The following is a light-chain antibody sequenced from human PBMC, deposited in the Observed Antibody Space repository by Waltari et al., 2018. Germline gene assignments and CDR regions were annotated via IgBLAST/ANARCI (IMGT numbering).Light chain of an antibody. CDR2: AAA. J-gene: IGKJ5*01. Sequence: DIQMTQSPSLLSASVGDRVTITCRASQDIHKYLVWYQQKPWEAPKSLIYAAASLQIGVPSKFRGSGSGTNFTLTIISLQPEDFATYYCQQYDTYPITFGQGTRLEIK. V-gene: IGKV1-16*02. CDR3: QQYDTYPIT. CDR1: QDIHKY.